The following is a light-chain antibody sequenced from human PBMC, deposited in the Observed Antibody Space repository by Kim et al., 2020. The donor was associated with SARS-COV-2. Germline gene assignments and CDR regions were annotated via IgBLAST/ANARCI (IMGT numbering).Light chain of an antibody. CDR1: SLRSYY. J-gene: IGLJ1*01. Sequence: VGQTVRITCQGDSLRSYYASWYQQKPGQAPVLVIYGKNNRPSGIPDRFSGSSSGNTASLTITGAQAEDEADYYCNSRDSSGNHLVFGTGTKVTVL. V-gene: IGLV3-19*01. CDR2: GKN. CDR3: NSRDSSGNHLV.